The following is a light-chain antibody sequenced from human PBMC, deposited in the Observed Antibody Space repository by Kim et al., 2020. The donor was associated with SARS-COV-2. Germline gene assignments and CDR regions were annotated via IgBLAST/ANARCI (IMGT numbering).Light chain of an antibody. J-gene: IGKJ4*01. CDR1: QSVSSY. CDR3: QQRSNWLT. Sequence: PGDRATLSCRASQSVSSYLAWYQQKPGQAPRLLIYDASNRATGVPARFSGSGSGTDFTLTISSLEPEDFAVYYCQQRSNWLTFGGGTKVDIK. V-gene: IGKV3-11*01. CDR2: DAS.